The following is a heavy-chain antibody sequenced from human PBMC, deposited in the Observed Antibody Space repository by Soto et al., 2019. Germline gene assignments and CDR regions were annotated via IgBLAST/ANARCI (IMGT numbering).Heavy chain of an antibody. CDR3: ARDSSGSYFNWFGP. D-gene: IGHD1-26*01. J-gene: IGHJ5*02. CDR1: GGSIGSSY. Sequence: PSETLSLTCTVSGGSIGSSYWNRIRQPPGKGLEWIGHIYNSGSTRSSPSLRSRVTLSVDTSKNQFSLKLSSVTAADTAVYYCARDSSGSYFNWFGPWGQGILVTVSS. CDR2: IYNSGST. V-gene: IGHV4-59*01.